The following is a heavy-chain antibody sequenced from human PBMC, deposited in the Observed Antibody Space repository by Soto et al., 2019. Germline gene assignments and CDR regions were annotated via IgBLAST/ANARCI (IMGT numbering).Heavy chain of an antibody. CDR2: IKQNGREK. CDR1: EFTFSNYW. CDR3: ARGRGDY. Sequence: EVQLVESGGGLVQPGGSLRLSCVASEFTFSNYWMSWVRQAPGKGLEWVANIKQNGREKLYVDSVKGRFTISRDNAKNALYLQMNSLRAEDTALYYCARGRGDYWGLGTLVTVSS. D-gene: IGHD3-16*01. J-gene: IGHJ4*02. V-gene: IGHV3-7*04.